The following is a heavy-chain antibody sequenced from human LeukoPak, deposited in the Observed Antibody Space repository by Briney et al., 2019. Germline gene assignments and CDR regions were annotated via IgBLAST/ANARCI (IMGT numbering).Heavy chain of an antibody. J-gene: IGHJ4*02. CDR1: GGSISSGSYY. V-gene: IGHV4-61*02. CDR3: ARLYSSGSLDY. CDR2: IYTSGST. D-gene: IGHD6-19*01. Sequence: PSETLSLTCTVSGGSISSGSYYWSWIRQPAGKGLEWIGRIYTSGSTNYNPSLKSRVTISVDTSKNQFSLKLSSVTAADTAVYYCARLYSSGSLDYWGQGTLVTVSS.